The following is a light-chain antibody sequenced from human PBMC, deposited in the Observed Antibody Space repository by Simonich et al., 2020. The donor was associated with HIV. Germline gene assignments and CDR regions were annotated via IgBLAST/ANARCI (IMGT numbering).Light chain of an antibody. J-gene: IGKJ1*01. CDR2: WAS. V-gene: IGKV4-1*01. CDR1: QSVLYSSNNKNH. Sequence: DIVMTQSPDSLAVSLGERATINCKSSQSVLYSSNNKNHLAWYQQKPGQPPKLLIYWASTRESGVPDRFSASGSGTDFTLTISSLQAEDVAVYYCQQYYSTPTFGQGTKVEIK. CDR3: QQYYSTPT.